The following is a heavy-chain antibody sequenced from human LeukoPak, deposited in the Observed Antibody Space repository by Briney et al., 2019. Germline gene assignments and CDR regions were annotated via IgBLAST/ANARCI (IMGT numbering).Heavy chain of an antibody. D-gene: IGHD5/OR15-5a*01. J-gene: IGHJ5*02. CDR2: TYYRTKLYF. Sequence: PSQTLSLTCGISGDSVSNTDASWNWIRQSPSRGLEWLGRTYYRTKLYFSYAVSVESRATINPDTSKNQFSLQLNSVTPDDTALYYCARGAHGSYVSVFDLWGQGTLVTVSS. CDR1: GDSVSNTDAS. V-gene: IGHV6-1*01. CDR3: ARGAHGSYVSVFDL.